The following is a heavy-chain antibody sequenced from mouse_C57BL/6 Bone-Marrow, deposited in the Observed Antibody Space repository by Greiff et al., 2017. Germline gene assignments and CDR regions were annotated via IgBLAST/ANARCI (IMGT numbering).Heavy chain of an antibody. CDR2: IDPETGGT. CDR1: GYSFTDYE. Sequence: QVQLQQSGAELVRPGASVTLSCKASGYSFTDYEMHWVKQSPVHGLEWIGAIDPETGGTAYNQKFKGKAILTADNSTSTAYMELRSLSSEDSAVYYCTRQGSNYYWGQGTTLTVSS. CDR3: TRQGSNYY. V-gene: IGHV1-15*01. D-gene: IGHD2-5*01. J-gene: IGHJ2*01.